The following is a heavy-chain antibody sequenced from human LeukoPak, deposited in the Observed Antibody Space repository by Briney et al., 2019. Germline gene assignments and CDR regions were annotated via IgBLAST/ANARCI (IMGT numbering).Heavy chain of an antibody. CDR1: GFTFSTYS. Sequence: HPGGSLRLSCAASGFTFSTYSMNWVRQAPGKGLEWLSYISSTGHTIYSADSVNGRFTITRDNANNSLFLQMNSLRDEDTSVYYCARGGYCSSSNCFADAFDIWGQGTMVTVSS. V-gene: IGHV3-48*02. CDR3: ARGGYCSSSNCFADAFDI. CDR2: ISSTGHTI. J-gene: IGHJ3*02. D-gene: IGHD2-2*01.